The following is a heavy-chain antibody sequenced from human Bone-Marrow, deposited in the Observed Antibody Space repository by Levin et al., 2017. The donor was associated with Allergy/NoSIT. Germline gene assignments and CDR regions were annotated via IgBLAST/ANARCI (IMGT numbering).Heavy chain of an antibody. J-gene: IGHJ5*02. Sequence: GEFLKISCAASGFTFNSYSMNWVRQAPGKGLEWVSYISSGSSTVYYADSVKGRFTISRDNAKNSLYLQMNSLRAEDTAVYYCARVTGWTNWFDPWGQGTLVTVSS. D-gene: IGHD2-21*02. CDR1: GFTFNSYS. V-gene: IGHV3-48*04. CDR3: ARVTGWTNWFDP. CDR2: ISSGSSTV.